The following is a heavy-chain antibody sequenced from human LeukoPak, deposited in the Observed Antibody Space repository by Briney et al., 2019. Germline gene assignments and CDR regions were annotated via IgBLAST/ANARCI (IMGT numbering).Heavy chain of an antibody. CDR2: MKPNSGNT. CDR1: GYTFTSYD. CDR3: ASGDTSPPGGDY. V-gene: IGHV1-8*01. Sequence: ASVEVSCKASGYTFTSYDINWVRQATGQGLGWRGWMKPNSGNTGYAQKFQGRVTMTRNTSISTAYLELSSLRSEDTAGYYCASGDTSPPGGDYWGQGTLVTVSS. J-gene: IGHJ4*02. D-gene: IGHD2-2*01.